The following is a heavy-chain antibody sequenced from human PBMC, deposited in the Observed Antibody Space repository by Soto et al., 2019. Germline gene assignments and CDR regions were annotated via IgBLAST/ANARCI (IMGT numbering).Heavy chain of an antibody. V-gene: IGHV3-53*04. CDR1: GFSVSTGF. CDR3: VREGVPGN. Sequence: GGSLRLSCAGSGFSVSTGFMSWVRQAPGKGLEWVSVIYSAGHTYYADSVKGRFTISRHNSKNTLYLQMNSLILEDTAVYYCVREGVPGNWGQGTLVTVSS. CDR2: IYSAGHT. D-gene: IGHD3-16*01. J-gene: IGHJ4*02.